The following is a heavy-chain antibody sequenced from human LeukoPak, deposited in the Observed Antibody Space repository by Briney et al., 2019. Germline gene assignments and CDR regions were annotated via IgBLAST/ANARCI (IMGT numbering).Heavy chain of an antibody. Sequence: PGGSLRLSCAASGFTVSSNYMSWVRQAPGKGLEWVSAVSGSGDNTYYAGSVKGRFTISRDNSKNTLYLQMNSLRAEDTAVYYCAKDLRWFGDLTVDYWGQGTLVTVSS. CDR3: AKDLRWFGDLTVDY. V-gene: IGHV3-23*01. CDR1: GFTVSSNY. D-gene: IGHD3-10*01. CDR2: VSGSGDNT. J-gene: IGHJ4*02.